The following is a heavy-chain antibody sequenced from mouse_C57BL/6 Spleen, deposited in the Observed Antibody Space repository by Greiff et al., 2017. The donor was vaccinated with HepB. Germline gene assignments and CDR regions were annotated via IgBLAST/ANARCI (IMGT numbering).Heavy chain of an antibody. Sequence: EVQRVESGPGLVKPSQPLSLTCSVTGYSITSGYYWNWIRQFPGNKLEWMGYISYDGSNNYNPSLKNRISITRDTSKNQFFLKLNSVTTEDTATYYCARDYCNYRFAYWGQGTLVTVSA. V-gene: IGHV3-6*01. D-gene: IGHD2-1*01. J-gene: IGHJ3*01. CDR3: ARDYCNYRFAY. CDR2: ISYDGSN. CDR1: GYSITSGYY.